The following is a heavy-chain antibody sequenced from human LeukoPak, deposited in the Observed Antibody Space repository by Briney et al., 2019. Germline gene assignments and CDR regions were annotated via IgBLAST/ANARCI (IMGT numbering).Heavy chain of an antibody. CDR1: GYSFANYW. CDR2: IYPGDSDT. Sequence: HGESLKISCKGSGYSFANYWIGWVRQMPGKGLEWMGIIYPGDSDTRYSPSFQGQDTISADKSISTAYLQWSSLKASDTAMYYCARFAYGSDYFPGHYWGQGTLVTVSS. V-gene: IGHV5-51*01. CDR3: ARFAYGSDYFPGHY. J-gene: IGHJ4*02. D-gene: IGHD3-22*01.